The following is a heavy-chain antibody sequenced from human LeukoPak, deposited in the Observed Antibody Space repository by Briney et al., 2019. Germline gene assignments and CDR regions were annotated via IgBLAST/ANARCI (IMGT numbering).Heavy chain of an antibody. CDR3: ARDGPLGYFQD. J-gene: IGHJ1*01. D-gene: IGHD3-10*01. Sequence: ASVKLSCKTSGYTFGTSGICWVLQAPGQGVAWRGWIRPDFRMTYYAQKVQGRVAMTADTSTRTAYLELRSLRSDDTAVYYCARDGPLGYFQDWGQGTLVTVSS. V-gene: IGHV1-18*01. CDR1: GYTFGTSG. CDR2: IRPDFRMT.